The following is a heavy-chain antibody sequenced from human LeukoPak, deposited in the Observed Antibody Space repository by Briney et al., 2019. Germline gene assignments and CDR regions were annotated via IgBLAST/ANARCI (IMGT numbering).Heavy chain of an antibody. D-gene: IGHD4/OR15-4a*01. V-gene: IGHV3-23*01. CDR1: GFTFSSYG. CDR3: ARRAGAYSHPYDY. J-gene: IGHJ4*02. CDR2: ISGSGAIT. Sequence: GGSLRLSCAASGFTFSSYGMSWVRQAPGKGLDWVSTISGSGAITYYADSVKGRFTISRDNSKNTLFLQMNSLRAEDTAVYYCARRAGAYSHPYDYWGQGTLVTVSS.